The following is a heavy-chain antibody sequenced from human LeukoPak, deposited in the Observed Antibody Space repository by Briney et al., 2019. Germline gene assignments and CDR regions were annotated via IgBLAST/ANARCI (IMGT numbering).Heavy chain of an antibody. CDR3: ARLLTSGIQLGGILRSYWFDP. D-gene: IGHD5-18*01. Sequence: PWEPLSSTFTAPGASVNYYYWSWFRQPPGKGLKWFRNITHSGSTNYSPSLKSPVSISLVTSKNQFSLKLSYVTAADTAMYYCARLLTSGIQLGGILRSYWFDPWGRGAVVTVS. CDR1: GASVNYYY. CDR2: ITHSGST. V-gene: IGHV4-59*08. J-gene: IGHJ5*02.